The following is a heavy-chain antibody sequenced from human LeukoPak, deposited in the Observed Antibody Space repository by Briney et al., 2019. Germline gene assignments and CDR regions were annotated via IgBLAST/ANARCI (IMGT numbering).Heavy chain of an antibody. CDR3: ARDRGVLRGYYYYYYMDV. V-gene: IGHV1-2*02. J-gene: IGHJ6*03. CDR1: GYTFTGYY. CDR2: INPNSGGT. Sequence: ASVKVSCNASGYTFTGYYMHWVRQAPGQGLEWMGWINPNSGGTNYAQKFQGRVTMTRDTSISTAYMELSRLRSDDTAVYYCARDRGVLRGYYYYYYMDVWGKGTTVTVSS. D-gene: IGHD3-10*01.